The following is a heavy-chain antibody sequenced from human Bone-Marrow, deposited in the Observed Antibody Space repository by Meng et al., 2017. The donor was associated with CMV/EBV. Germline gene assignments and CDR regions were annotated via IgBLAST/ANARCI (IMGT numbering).Heavy chain of an antibody. CDR1: GYTFTSYG. V-gene: IGHV1-18*01. CDR2: IGAYNGNT. J-gene: IGHJ2*01. D-gene: IGHD2-2*01. Sequence: ASVKVSCKASGYTFTSYGISWVRQAPGQGLEWMGWIGAYNGNTNYAQKLQGRVTMTTDTSTSTAYMELRSLRSDDTAVYYCASSRYCGSTSCYPGYFDLWGRGTLVTVSS. CDR3: ASSRYCGSTSCYPGYFDL.